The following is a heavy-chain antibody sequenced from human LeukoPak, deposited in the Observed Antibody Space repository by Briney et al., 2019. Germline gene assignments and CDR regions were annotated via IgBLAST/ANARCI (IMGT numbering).Heavy chain of an antibody. CDR3: ARGRGTGPFDY. J-gene: IGHJ4*02. Sequence: SETLSLTCFVSGGSISSNNYYWDWIRQSPGKGLEWIGSISYSGSTYYNPSLQSRVTISVDTSKNQFSLKLNSVTAADTAVYYCARGRGTGPFDYWGQGTLVTVSS. V-gene: IGHV4-39*01. CDR1: GGSISSNNYY. CDR2: ISYSGST. D-gene: IGHD1-1*01.